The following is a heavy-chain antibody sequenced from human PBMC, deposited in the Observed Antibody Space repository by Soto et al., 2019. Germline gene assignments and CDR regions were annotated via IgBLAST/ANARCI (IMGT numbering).Heavy chain of an antibody. V-gene: IGHV2-26*01. D-gene: IGHD3-3*01. CDR2: IFSNDEK. CDR3: ARILGVTIFGVVTHWYFDL. J-gene: IGHJ2*01. Sequence: QVTLKESGPVLVKPTETLTLTCTVSGFSLSNARMGVSWIRQPPGKALEWLAHIFSNDEKSYSTSLKSRLTISKDTSKGQVVLTMTNMDPVDTATYYCARILGVTIFGVVTHWYFDLWGRGTLVTVSS. CDR1: GFSLSNARMG.